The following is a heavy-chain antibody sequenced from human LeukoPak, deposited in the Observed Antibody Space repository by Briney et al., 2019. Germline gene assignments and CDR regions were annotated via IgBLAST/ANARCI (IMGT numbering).Heavy chain of an antibody. CDR2: INHSGST. CDR3: ARKFRGYYDSTRRYYFDY. J-gene: IGHJ4*02. Sequence: PSETLSLTCAVYGGSFSGYYWSWLRQPPGKGLEWLGEINHSGSTNYNPSLKSRVTISVDTSKNQFYLKLSSVTAADTAVYYCARKFRGYYDSTRRYYFDYWGQGTLVTVSS. V-gene: IGHV4-34*01. CDR1: GGSFSGYY. D-gene: IGHD3-22*01.